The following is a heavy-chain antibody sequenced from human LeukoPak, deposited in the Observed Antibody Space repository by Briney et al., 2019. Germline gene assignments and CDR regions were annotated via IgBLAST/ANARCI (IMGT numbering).Heavy chain of an antibody. V-gene: IGHV1-18*01. J-gene: IGHJ3*02. Sequence: ASVKVSCKASGYTFTSYGITWVRQAPGQGLEWMGWISAYNGNTNYAQKLQGRVTMTTDTSTSTAYMELRSLRSDDTAVYYCARVVPVNFYFDIWGQGTMVTVSS. CDR1: GYTFTSYG. CDR2: ISAYNGNT. CDR3: ARVVPVNFYFDI. D-gene: IGHD2-2*01.